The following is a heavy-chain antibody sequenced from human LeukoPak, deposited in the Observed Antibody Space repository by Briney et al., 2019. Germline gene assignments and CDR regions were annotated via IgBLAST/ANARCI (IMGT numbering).Heavy chain of an antibody. V-gene: IGHV3-23*01. Sequence: PGESLRLPCALSGFSFSSYAMSWVRQAPRRGREWVSGISGTGGSTYYADSVNGRYTISRDNSKNTLFLQMHSLSAEDTAVYDCAKAGRGTAMVPIDYWGQGTLVTVSS. J-gene: IGHJ4*02. D-gene: IGHD5-18*01. CDR1: GFSFSSYA. CDR2: ISGTGGST. CDR3: AKAGRGTAMVPIDY.